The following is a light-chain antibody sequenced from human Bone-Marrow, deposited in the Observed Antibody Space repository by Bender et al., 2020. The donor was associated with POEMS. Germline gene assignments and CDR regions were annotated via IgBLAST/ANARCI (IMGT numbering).Light chain of an antibody. J-gene: IGLJ2*01. CDR3: QAWDGITVV. V-gene: IGLV3-21*03. Sequence: SYVLTQPPSVSVAPGKTAKITCGGNNIGSKSVHWYQQKPGQAPVLVVYADTDRPSGIPERFSGSNSGNTATLTISGTQAMDEADYYCQAWDGITVVFGGGTNLTVL. CDR1: NIGSKS. CDR2: ADT.